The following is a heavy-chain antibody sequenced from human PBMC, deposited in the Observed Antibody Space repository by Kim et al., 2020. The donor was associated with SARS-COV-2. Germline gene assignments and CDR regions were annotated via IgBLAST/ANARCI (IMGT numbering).Heavy chain of an antibody. CDR3: ARPGEAVVAAKGFVAWGSYYGMDV. J-gene: IGHJ6*02. CDR2: ISYDGSNK. CDR1: GFTFSSYA. V-gene: IGHV3-30*04. D-gene: IGHD2-15*01. Sequence: GGSLRLSCAASGFTFSSYAMHWVRQAPGKGLEWVAVISYDGSNKYYADSVKGRFTISRDNSKNTLYLQMNSLRAEDTAVYYCARPGEAVVAAKGFVAWGSYYGMDVWSRGPTVTVSS.